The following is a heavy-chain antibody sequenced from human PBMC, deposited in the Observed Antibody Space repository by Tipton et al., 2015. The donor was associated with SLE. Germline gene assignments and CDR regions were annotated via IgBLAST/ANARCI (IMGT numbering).Heavy chain of an antibody. CDR1: GGSISSYY. Sequence: TLSLTCTVSGGSISSYYWSWIRQPPGKGLEWIGYIYYSGSTNYNPSLKSRVTISVDTSKNQFPLQLSSVTAADTAVYYCARWAGPPVNLDYWGQGTLLAVSS. CDR3: ARWAGPPVNLDY. CDR2: IYYSGST. V-gene: IGHV4-59*01. J-gene: IGHJ4*02. D-gene: IGHD6-19*01.